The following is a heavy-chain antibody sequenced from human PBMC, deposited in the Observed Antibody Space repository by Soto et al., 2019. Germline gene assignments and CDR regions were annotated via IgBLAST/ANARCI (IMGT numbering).Heavy chain of an antibody. CDR2: INHSGST. Sequence: PSETLSLTCAFYGLSFSGYYWSWIRQPPGKGLEWIGEINHSGSTNYNPSLKSRVTISVDTSKNQFSLKLSSVTAADTAVYYCARVKGSYDFWSGPRPGRSYYYYYYMDVWGKGTTVTVSS. D-gene: IGHD3-3*01. V-gene: IGHV4-34*01. CDR1: GLSFSGYY. CDR3: ARVKGSYDFWSGPRPGRSYYYYYYMDV. J-gene: IGHJ6*03.